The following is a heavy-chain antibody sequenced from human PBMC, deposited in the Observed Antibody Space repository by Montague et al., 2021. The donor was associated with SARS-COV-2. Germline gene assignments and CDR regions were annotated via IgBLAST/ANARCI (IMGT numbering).Heavy chain of an antibody. Sequence: SETLSLTCTVSGGSISSYYWSWIRQPPGKGLEWIRYIYYSGSTNYNNSLKSRVTISVDTSKNQFSLKLSSVTAADTAVYYCARRSLGYCSGGSCYSAFDPWGQGTLVTVSS. V-gene: IGHV4-59*01. CDR2: IYYSGST. J-gene: IGHJ5*02. CDR1: GGSISSYY. CDR3: ARRSLGYCSGGSCYSAFDP. D-gene: IGHD2-15*01.